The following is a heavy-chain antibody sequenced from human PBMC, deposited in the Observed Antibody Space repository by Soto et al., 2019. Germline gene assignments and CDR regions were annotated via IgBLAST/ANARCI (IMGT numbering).Heavy chain of an antibody. D-gene: IGHD2-15*01. V-gene: IGHV4-39*01. CDR1: GGSISSSSYY. CDR3: ARLPGYCIGDSSRIDY. CDR2: IYYSGST. Sequence: SETLSLTCTVSGGSISSSSYYWGWIRQPPGKGLEWIGSIYYSGSTYYNLSLKSRVTISVDTSKNQFSLKLSSVTAADTAVYFCARLPGYCIGDSSRIDYWGQGTLVTVS. J-gene: IGHJ4*02.